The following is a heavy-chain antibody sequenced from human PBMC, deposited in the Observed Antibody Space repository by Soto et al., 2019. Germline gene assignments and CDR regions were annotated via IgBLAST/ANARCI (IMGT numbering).Heavy chain of an antibody. CDR2: MSGDVRT. Sequence: GYLRLSCVGSGFTFSDSVMACVRQAPGKGLEWPSVMSGDVRTRYALSVTGRFTISXXXXXXXLYLQMRSLRAEDAAAYYCVKWHTSNFDSLPFTGFDFWGQGTQVTVSS. CDR1: GFTFSDSV. CDR3: VKWHTSNFDSLPFTGFDF. D-gene: IGHD3-22*01. J-gene: IGHJ4*02. V-gene: IGHV3-23*01.